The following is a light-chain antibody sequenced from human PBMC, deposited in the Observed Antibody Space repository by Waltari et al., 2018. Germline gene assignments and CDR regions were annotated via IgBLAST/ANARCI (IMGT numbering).Light chain of an antibody. CDR2: KDI. V-gene: IGLV3-25*03. CDR3: QSVDNSDSYPLV. J-gene: IGLJ2*01. Sequence: SYELTQPPSVSVSPGQTARITCSSDTLPTQYVYLPQQKPGQAPVLVIYKDIERPSGIPERFSGSSSGTTVTLTISRVQAEDEADYYCQSVDNSDSYPLVFGGGTKLTVL. CDR1: TLPTQY.